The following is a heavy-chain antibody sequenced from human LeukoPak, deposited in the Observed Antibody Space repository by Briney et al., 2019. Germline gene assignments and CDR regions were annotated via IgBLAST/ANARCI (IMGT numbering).Heavy chain of an antibody. CDR1: GYTFTSYY. CDR2: INPSGGSI. D-gene: IGHD3-22*01. CDR3: ARPEYYYDSSGNYVVGWFDS. V-gene: IGHV1-46*01. J-gene: IGHJ5*01. Sequence: ASVKVSCKASGYTFTSYYMHWVRQAPGQGLEWMGIINPSGGSIRYAQKFQGRVTMTRDMSTSTDYMELSSLRSEDTAVYYCARPEYYYDSSGNYVVGWFDSWGPGILVTVSS.